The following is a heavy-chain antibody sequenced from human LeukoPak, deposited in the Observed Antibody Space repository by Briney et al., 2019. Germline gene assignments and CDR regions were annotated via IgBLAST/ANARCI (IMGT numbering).Heavy chain of an antibody. CDR3: AKGPNIAAAADYYYYGMDV. J-gene: IGHJ6*04. CDR2: ISWNSGSI. Sequence: GGSLRLSCSASGFTFDDYAMHWVRQAPGKGLEWVSGISWNSGSIGYADSVKGRFTISRDNAKNSLYLQMNSLRAEDTALYYCAKGPNIAAAADYYYYGMDVWGKGTTVTVSS. CDR1: GFTFDDYA. V-gene: IGHV3-9*01. D-gene: IGHD6-13*01.